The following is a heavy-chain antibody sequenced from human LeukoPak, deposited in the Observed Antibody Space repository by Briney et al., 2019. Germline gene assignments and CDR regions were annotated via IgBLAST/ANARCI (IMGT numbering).Heavy chain of an antibody. CDR2: ISGSGSSA. CDR3: ARESWGPTAMVRYYFDY. CDR1: GFTFSSHA. Sequence: GGSLRLSCIASGFTFSSHAMSWVRQAPGKGLEWVSAISGSGSSAYYADSVKGRFTISRDNSRNTLSLQMNSLRVEDTAVYYCARESWGPTAMVRYYFDYWGQGTLVTVSS. V-gene: IGHV3-23*01. D-gene: IGHD5-18*01. J-gene: IGHJ4*02.